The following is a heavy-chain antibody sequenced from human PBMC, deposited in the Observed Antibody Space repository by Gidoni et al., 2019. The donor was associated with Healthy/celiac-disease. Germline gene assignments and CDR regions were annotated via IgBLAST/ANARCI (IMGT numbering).Heavy chain of an antibody. J-gene: IGHJ3*02. V-gene: IGHV4-34*01. CDR1: GGSLTGYY. CDR2: INHSGST. D-gene: IGHD3-22*01. CDR3: ARDMAGYYDSKGAFDI. Sequence: QVQLQQWGAGRLKPSETLSLISAVYGGSLTGYYWSWIRQPPGKGLEWIGEINHSGSTNYNPSLKSRVTISVDTSKNQFSLKLSSVTAADTAVYYCARDMAGYYDSKGAFDIWGQGTMVTVSS.